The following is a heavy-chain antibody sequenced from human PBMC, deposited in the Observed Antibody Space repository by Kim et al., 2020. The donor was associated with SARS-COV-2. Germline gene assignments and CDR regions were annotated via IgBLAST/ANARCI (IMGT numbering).Heavy chain of an antibody. CDR3: ARRTSGYGMGFDY. CDR2: IIPIFGTA. CDR1: GGTFSSYA. D-gene: IGHD5-12*01. J-gene: IGHJ4*02. Sequence: SVKVSCKASGGTFSSYAISWVRQAPGQGLEWMGGIIPIFGTANYAQKFQGRVTITADESTSTAYMELSSLRSEDTAVYYCARRTSGYGMGFDYWGQGTLVTVSS. V-gene: IGHV1-69*13.